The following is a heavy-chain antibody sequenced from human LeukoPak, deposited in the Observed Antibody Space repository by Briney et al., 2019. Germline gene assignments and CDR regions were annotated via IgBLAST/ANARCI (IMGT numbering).Heavy chain of an antibody. Sequence: GGSLRLSCAASGFTFFNYGIHWVRQAPGKGLEWVAFIRYDGSDKYYADSVKGRFTISRDNSKNTLYLQMNSLRAEGTAVYYCARDKYQLPLVGPFDYWGQGTLVTVSS. CDR2: IRYDGSDK. J-gene: IGHJ4*02. V-gene: IGHV3-30*02. CDR1: GFTFFNYG. CDR3: ARDKYQLPLVGPFDY. D-gene: IGHD2-2*01.